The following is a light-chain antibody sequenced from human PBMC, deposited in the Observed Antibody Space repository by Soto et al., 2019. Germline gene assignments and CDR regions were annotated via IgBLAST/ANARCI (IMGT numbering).Light chain of an antibody. V-gene: IGLV1-47*01. CDR1: SSNIGSNY. J-gene: IGLJ3*02. CDR3: AVWGDSLTGWV. Sequence: QSVLTQPPSASGTPGQRVTISCSGSSSNIGSNYVYWHQQLPGTAPKLLIYRNNQRPSGVPDRFSGSKSGTSASLAISGLRSEDEADYYCAVWGDSLTGWVFGGGTKLTVL. CDR2: RNN.